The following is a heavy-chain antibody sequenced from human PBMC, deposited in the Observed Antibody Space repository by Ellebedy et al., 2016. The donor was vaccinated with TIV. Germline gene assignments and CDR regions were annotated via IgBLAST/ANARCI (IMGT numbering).Heavy chain of an antibody. V-gene: IGHV3-30*04. J-gene: IGHJ4*02. D-gene: IGHD6-6*01. CDR2: ISFDGSAK. Sequence: GGSLRLXCAASGFTFSSYAMHWVRQAPGKGLEWVAVISFDGSAKYYADSVKGRFTISRDNSKSTLYLQMNSLRAEDTAVYYCVRGNEQLGRWGAFDYWGQGTLVTVSS. CDR1: GFTFSSYA. CDR3: VRGNEQLGRWGAFDY.